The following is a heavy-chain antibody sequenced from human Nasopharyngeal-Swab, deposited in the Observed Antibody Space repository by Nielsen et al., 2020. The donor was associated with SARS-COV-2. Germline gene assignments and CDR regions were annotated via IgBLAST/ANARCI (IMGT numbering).Heavy chain of an antibody. D-gene: IGHD5-12*01. CDR2: ISYDGSNK. CDR3: AKVVAPYYYYYYGMDV. J-gene: IGHJ6*02. Sequence: GGSLRLSCAASGFTFSSYGMHWVRQAPGKGLEWVAVISYDGSNKYYADSVKGRFTISRDNSKNTLYLQMNSLRAEDTAVYYCAKVVAPYYYYYYGMDVWGQGTTVTVSS. CDR1: GFTFSSYG. V-gene: IGHV3-30*18.